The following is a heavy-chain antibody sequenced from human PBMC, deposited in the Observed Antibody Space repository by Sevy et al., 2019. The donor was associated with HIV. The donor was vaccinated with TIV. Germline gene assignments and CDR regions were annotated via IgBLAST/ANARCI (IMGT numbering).Heavy chain of an antibody. V-gene: IGHV4-30-2*01. CDR2: IYHSGST. J-gene: IGHJ5*02. CDR3: ARVGLTIFRVGGNWFDP. D-gene: IGHD3-3*01. Sequence: SESLSLTCAVSGGSISSGGYSWSWIRQPPGKGLEWIGYIYHSGSTYYNTSLKSRVTISVDRSKNQFSLKLSSVTAADTAVYYCARVGLTIFRVGGNWFDPWGQGTLVTVSS. CDR1: GGSISSGGYS.